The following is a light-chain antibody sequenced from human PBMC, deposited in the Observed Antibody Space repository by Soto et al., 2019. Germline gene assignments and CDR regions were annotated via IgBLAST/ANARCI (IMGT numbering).Light chain of an antibody. CDR1: SSDVGGYNY. V-gene: IGLV2-14*01. CDR2: DVS. Sequence: QSVLTPPASVSGSPGQSITISCTGNSSDVGGYNYVSWYQQHPGKAPKLMIYDVSNRPSGVSNRFSGSKSGNTASLTISGLQAEDEADYYCSSYTSSSTRVFGGGTKVTVL. CDR3: SSYTSSSTRV. J-gene: IGLJ2*01.